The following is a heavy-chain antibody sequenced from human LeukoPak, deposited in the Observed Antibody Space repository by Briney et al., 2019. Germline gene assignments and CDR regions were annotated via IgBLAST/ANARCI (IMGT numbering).Heavy chain of an antibody. V-gene: IGHV6-1*01. CDR1: GDSVSSNSAA. CDR3: PRAAGDYGDSPGYFDY. J-gene: IGHJ4*02. D-gene: IGHD4-17*01. Sequence: SQTLSLTCAISGDSVSSNSAAWDWTRQSPSRGLEWLGRTYYRSKWYNDYAVSVKRRITINPETSKNQFSLQLNSVTPEYTAVYYCPRAAGDYGDSPGYFDYWGQGTLVTVSS. CDR2: TYYRSKWYN.